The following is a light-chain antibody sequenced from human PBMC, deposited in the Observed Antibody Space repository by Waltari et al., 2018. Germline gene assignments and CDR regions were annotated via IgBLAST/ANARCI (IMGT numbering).Light chain of an antibody. Sequence: DIVMTQSPESLAVSLGERATINCKSSQSVLYNSNNKNYLAWYQQKPGQPPKLLIYWASTRESGVPDRFSGSGSGTDFTLTISSLQAEDVAVYYCQQYYSTPFYSFGQGTKLEIK. CDR3: QQYYSTPFYS. J-gene: IGKJ2*03. V-gene: IGKV4-1*01. CDR1: QSVLYNSNNKNY. CDR2: WAS.